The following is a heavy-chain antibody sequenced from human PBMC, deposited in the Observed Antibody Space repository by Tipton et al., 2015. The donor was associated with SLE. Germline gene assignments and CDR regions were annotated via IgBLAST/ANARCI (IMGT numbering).Heavy chain of an antibody. D-gene: IGHD7-27*01. V-gene: IGHV4-61*01. CDR2: IYYSGST. CDR1: GGSISSGSYY. CDR3: TSLTGNNWFDP. J-gene: IGHJ5*02. Sequence: TLSLTCTVSGGSISSGSYYWSWIRQPPGKGLEWIGYIYYSGSTNYNPSLKSRVTISVDTSKNQFSLKLSSVTAADTAVYYCTSLTGNNWFDPWGRGTLATVSS.